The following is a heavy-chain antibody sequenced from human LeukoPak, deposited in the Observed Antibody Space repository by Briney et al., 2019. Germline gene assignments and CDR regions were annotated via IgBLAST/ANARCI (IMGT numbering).Heavy chain of an antibody. J-gene: IGHJ3*02. D-gene: IGHD6-19*01. CDR2: IRYDGSNK. CDR3: AKGGAVARKGAFDI. CDR1: GFTFGSYG. Sequence: GGSLRLSCAASGFTFGSYGMHWVRQAPGKGLEWVAFIRYDGSNKYYADSVKGRFTISRDNSKNTLYLQMNSLRAEDTAVYYCAKGGAVARKGAFDIWGQGTMVTVSS. V-gene: IGHV3-30*02.